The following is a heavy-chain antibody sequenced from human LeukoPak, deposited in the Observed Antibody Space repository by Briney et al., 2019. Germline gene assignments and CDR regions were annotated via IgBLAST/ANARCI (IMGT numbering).Heavy chain of an antibody. D-gene: IGHD2-15*01. Sequence: GGSLRLSCAASGFTFSSYGMHWVRQAPGRGLEWVAFIRYDGSNKYYADSVKGRFTISRDNSKNTLYLQMNSLRAEDTAVYYCAKVPGIVVVAARAVVVWGQGTLVTVSS. CDR2: IRYDGSNK. CDR3: AKVPGIVVVAARAVVV. CDR1: GFTFSSYG. V-gene: IGHV3-30*02. J-gene: IGHJ4*02.